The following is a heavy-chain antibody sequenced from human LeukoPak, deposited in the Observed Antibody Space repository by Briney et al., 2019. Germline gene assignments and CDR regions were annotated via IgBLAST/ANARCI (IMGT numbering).Heavy chain of an antibody. Sequence: PSETLSLTCTVSGGSISSSSDYWGWIRQPPGKGLEWIGSIYYSGSTSYNPSLKSRVTISVDTSKNQFSLRLSSVTAADTAVYYCARRGAGGRAFDIWGQGTTVSVSS. D-gene: IGHD1-26*01. J-gene: IGHJ3*02. CDR3: ARRGAGGRAFDI. V-gene: IGHV4-39*01. CDR2: IYYSGST. CDR1: GGSISSSSDY.